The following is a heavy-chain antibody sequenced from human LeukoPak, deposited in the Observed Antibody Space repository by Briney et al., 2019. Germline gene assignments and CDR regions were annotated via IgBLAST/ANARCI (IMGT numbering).Heavy chain of an antibody. CDR3: AKAASRYYDSSGYYLSAFDI. V-gene: IGHV3-9*03. J-gene: IGHJ3*02. D-gene: IGHD3-22*01. CDR1: GFTFADYA. Sequence: GRSLRLSCAAPGFTFADYAMHWVRQTPGKGLGWVSGISWNSGSIGYADTVKGPFTISRDNAKITLYRQMYSLRAEDMVLYYCAKAASRYYDSSGYYLSAFDIWGQGTMVTVSS. CDR2: ISWNSGSI.